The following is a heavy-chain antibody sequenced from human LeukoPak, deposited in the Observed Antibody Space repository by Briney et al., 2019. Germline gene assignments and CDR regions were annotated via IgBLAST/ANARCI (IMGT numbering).Heavy chain of an antibody. Sequence: PGGSLRLSCAASGFTFSNYAMSWVRQAPGKGLEWVSLISGSTGSTYYADSVKGRFSISRDNSKNTIYLQMNSLRAEDTAVYYCAKEPVSAILGALSIDHWGRGTLVTVSS. V-gene: IGHV3-23*01. CDR2: ISGSTGST. CDR3: AKEPVSAILGALSIDH. J-gene: IGHJ4*02. CDR1: GFTFSNYA. D-gene: IGHD1-26*01.